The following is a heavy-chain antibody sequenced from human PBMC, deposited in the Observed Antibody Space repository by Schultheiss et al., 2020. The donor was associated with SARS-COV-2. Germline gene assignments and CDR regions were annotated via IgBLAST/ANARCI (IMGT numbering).Heavy chain of an antibody. Sequence: GGSLRLSCAASGFTFSDHYMDWVRQAPGKGLEWVAVISYDGSNKYYADSVKGRFTISRDNSKNTLYLQMNSLRAEDTAVYYCASTIFGVAQSPEYFQHWGQGTLVTVSS. CDR3: ASTIFGVAQSPEYFQH. V-gene: IGHV3-30-3*01. CDR1: GFTFSDHY. J-gene: IGHJ1*01. CDR2: ISYDGSNK. D-gene: IGHD3-3*01.